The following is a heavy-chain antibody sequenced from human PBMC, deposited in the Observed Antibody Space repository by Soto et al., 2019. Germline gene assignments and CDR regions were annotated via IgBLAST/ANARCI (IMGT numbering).Heavy chain of an antibody. CDR1: GGAISSYY. CDR3: ARVMEQIALDY. CDR2: IYTSGST. D-gene: IGHD6-6*01. J-gene: IGHJ4*02. Sequence: QVQLQESGPGLVKPSETLSLTCTVSGGAISSYYWSWIRQPAGKGLELIGRIYTSGSTNYNPSLMCRSTMSVDTGKNTVSLKLSSVTAADTAVYDCARVMEQIALDYWGQGTLVTVSS. V-gene: IGHV4-4*07.